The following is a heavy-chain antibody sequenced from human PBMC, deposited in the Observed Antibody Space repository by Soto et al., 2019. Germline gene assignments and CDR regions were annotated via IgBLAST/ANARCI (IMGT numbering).Heavy chain of an antibody. D-gene: IGHD3-22*01. J-gene: IGHJ4*02. CDR1: GGSTGSSLYQ. CDR2: VYYNGNT. Sequence: SETLSLTCTVSGGSTGSSLYQWAWIRQPPGKGLEWIGNVYYNGNTYYKASLRSRVTISADTSNNQFSLRLNSVTAADTAVYYCARQHYYDSSGYYAWNWGQGTLVTVSS. CDR3: ARQHYYDSSGYYAWN. V-gene: IGHV4-39*01.